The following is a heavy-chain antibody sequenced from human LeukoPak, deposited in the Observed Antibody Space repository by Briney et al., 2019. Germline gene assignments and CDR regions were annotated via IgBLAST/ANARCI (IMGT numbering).Heavy chain of an antibody. CDR2: INPSGGST. CDR1: GYTFTSYY. J-gene: IGHJ4*02. CDR3: ARDGPRIAALGEDFDY. Sequence: ASVKVSCKASGYTFTSYYMHWVRQAPGQGLEWMGIINPSGGSTSYAQMFQGRVTMTRDTSTSTVYMELSSLRSEDTAVYYCARDGPRIAALGEDFDYWGQGTLVTVSS. V-gene: IGHV1-46*01. D-gene: IGHD6-6*01.